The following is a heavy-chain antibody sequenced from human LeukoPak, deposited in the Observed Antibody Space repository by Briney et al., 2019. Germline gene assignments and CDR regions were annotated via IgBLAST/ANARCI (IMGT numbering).Heavy chain of an antibody. CDR1: GFTFRSYS. D-gene: IGHD2-21*02. CDR2: ISSSSSSI. CDR3: AKALEVTAIFDY. Sequence: GGSLRLSCAASGFTFRSYSMSWDRQAPGKGLEWVSYISSSSSSIYYTDSVKGRFTISRDNSKNTLYLQMNSLRAEDTAAYYCAKALEVTAIFDYWGQGTLVIVSS. J-gene: IGHJ4*02. V-gene: IGHV3-48*01.